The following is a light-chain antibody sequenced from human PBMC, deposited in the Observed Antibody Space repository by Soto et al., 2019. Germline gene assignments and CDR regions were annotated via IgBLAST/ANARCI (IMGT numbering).Light chain of an antibody. Sequence: DIQITQSASTLSTSVGGRVTITCRASQSISSWLAWYQQKPGKAPKLLIYDASSLESGVPSRFSGSGSGTEFTLTIGSLQPDDFATYYCQQYNSYSTLTFGGGTKVDIK. CDR2: DAS. J-gene: IGKJ4*01. CDR3: QQYNSYSTLT. CDR1: QSISSW. V-gene: IGKV1-5*01.